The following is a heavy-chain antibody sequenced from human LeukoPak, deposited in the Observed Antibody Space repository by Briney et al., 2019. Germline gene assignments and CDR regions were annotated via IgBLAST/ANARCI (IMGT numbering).Heavy chain of an antibody. D-gene: IGHD3-22*01. V-gene: IGHV1-2*02. CDR3: ARMISHYYDSSGYFDY. CDR2: INPNSGGT. J-gene: IGHJ4*02. CDR1: GGTFSSYA. Sequence: ASVKVSCKASGGTFSSYAISWVRQAPGQGLEWMGWINPNSGGTNYAQKFQGRVTMTRDTSISTAYMELSRLRSDDTAVYYCARMISHYYDSSGYFDYWGQETLVTVSS.